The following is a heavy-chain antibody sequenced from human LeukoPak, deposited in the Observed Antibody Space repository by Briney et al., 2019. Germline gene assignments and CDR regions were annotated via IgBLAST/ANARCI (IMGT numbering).Heavy chain of an antibody. CDR3: ARDGSSDAFDI. Sequence: GGSLRLSCAASGFTFSSYSMNWVRQAPGKGLEWVSVIYSGGSTYYADSVKGRFTISRDNSKNTLYLQMNSLRAEDTAVYYCARDGSSDAFDIWGQGTMVTVSS. CDR2: IYSGGST. CDR1: GFTFSSYS. D-gene: IGHD6-6*01. V-gene: IGHV3-53*01. J-gene: IGHJ3*02.